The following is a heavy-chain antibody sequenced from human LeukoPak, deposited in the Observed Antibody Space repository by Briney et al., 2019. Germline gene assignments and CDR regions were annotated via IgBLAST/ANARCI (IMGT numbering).Heavy chain of an antibody. Sequence: GGSLRLSCAASGFTLSSYAMSWVRQGPGKGLEWVSAISVSGNTYHADSVKGRFTISRDSSKNTLYLQMNSLRSDDTAVYYCARGPHWDPHFDYWGQGTLVTVSS. CDR3: ARGPHWDPHFDY. J-gene: IGHJ4*02. CDR2: ISVSGNT. D-gene: IGHD7-27*01. CDR1: GFTLSSYA. V-gene: IGHV3-23*01.